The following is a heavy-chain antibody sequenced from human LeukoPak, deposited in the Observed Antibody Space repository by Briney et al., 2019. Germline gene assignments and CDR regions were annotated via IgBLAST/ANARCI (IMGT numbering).Heavy chain of an antibody. D-gene: IGHD6-13*01. Sequence: PSETLSLTCTVSGGSISSGSYYWSWIRQPPGKGLEWIGYIYYSGSTNYNPSLKSRVTISVDTSKNQFSLKLSSVTAADTAVYYCAREKSAGNFDYWGQGTLVTVSS. CDR2: IYYSGST. CDR3: AREKSAGNFDY. V-gene: IGHV4-61*01. CDR1: GGSISSGSYY. J-gene: IGHJ4*02.